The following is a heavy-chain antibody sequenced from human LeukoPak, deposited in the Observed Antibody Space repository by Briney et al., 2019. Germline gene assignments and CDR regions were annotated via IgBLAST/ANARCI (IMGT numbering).Heavy chain of an antibody. CDR1: GFTFSSFE. D-gene: IGHD2-2*01. CDR3: ASVPLGHRGYFDY. V-gene: IGHV3-48*03. J-gene: IGHJ4*02. CDR2: ISSSGSTI. Sequence: GGSLRLSCAASGFTFSSFEMDWVRQAPGKGLEWVSYISSSGSTIHYADSVKGRFTISRDNAKNSLYLQMNSLRAEDTAVYYCASVPLGHRGYFDYWGQGTLVTVSS.